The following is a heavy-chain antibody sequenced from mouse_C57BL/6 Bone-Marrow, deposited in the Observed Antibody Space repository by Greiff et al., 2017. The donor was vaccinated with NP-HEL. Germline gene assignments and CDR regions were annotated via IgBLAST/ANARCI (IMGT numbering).Heavy chain of an antibody. D-gene: IGHD2-1*01. CDR1: GFSLTSYG. CDR2: IWSGGST. Sequence: VQLQESGPGLVQPSQSLSITCTVSGFSLTSYGVHWVRQSPGKGLEWLGVIWSGGSTDYNAAFISRLSISKDNSKSQVFFKMNSQQADDTAIYYCARKDLLWDYYAMDYWGQGTSVTVSS. V-gene: IGHV2-2*01. CDR3: ARKDLLWDYYAMDY. J-gene: IGHJ4*01.